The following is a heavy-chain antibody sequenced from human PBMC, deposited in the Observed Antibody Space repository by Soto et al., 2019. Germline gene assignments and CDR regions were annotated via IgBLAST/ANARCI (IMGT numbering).Heavy chain of an antibody. CDR1: GFTFSSYG. Sequence: QVQLEESGGGVVQPGRSLRLSCAASGFTFSSYGMHWVRQAPGKGLEWVAVISYDGSEKYYAVSVKGRFTISRDNSKNTLYLQMNSLRAEDTAVYYCAKGAVTTSLYYFDYWGQGTLVPVSS. D-gene: IGHD4-17*01. V-gene: IGHV3-30*18. CDR2: ISYDGSEK. J-gene: IGHJ4*02. CDR3: AKGAVTTSLYYFDY.